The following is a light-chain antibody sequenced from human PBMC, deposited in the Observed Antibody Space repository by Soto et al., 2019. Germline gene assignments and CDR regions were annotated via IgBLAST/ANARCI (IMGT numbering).Light chain of an antibody. CDR1: QSISSW. Sequence: DIQMTQSPSTLSASVGDIVTSTCRASQSISSWLAWYQQKPGKAPKLLIYKASSLESGVPSRFSGSGSGTEFTLTISSLQSDDFATYYCQQYNSYPWTFGQGTKVEIK. CDR3: QQYNSYPWT. CDR2: KAS. V-gene: IGKV1-5*03. J-gene: IGKJ1*01.